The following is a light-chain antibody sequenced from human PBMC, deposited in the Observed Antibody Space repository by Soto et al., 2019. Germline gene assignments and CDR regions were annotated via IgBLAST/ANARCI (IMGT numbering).Light chain of an antibody. CDR2: VAS. CDR1: QSVSSN. CDR3: QQYNAWPRT. J-gene: IGKJ2*01. V-gene: IGKV3D-15*01. Sequence: EIVMTQSPATLSVSPGERATLSCRASQSVSSNLAWYQQKPGQAPRLLIYVASTRAAGIPASFSGRGSGTEFTLTISSLQSEDFAVYYCQQYNAWPRTFGQGTKLEIK.